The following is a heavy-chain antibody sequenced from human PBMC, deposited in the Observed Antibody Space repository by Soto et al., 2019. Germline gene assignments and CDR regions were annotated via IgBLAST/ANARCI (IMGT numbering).Heavy chain of an antibody. CDR3: ATDRGGSSGWATTLTVDLQN. D-gene: IGHD6-19*01. Sequence: QVQLVQSGAEVKKPGASVKVSCKVSGYTLTELSMHWVRQAPGKGLEWMGGFDPEDGETIYAQKFQGRVTMTEDTSTDAAYMEVSGLRSEDTAVYYCATDRGGSSGWATTLTVDLQNWGQGPLVTVSS. CDR2: FDPEDGET. V-gene: IGHV1-24*01. J-gene: IGHJ1*01. CDR1: GYTLTELS.